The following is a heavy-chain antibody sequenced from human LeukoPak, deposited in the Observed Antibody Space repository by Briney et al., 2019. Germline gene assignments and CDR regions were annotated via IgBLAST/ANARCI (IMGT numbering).Heavy chain of an antibody. V-gene: IGHV4-34*01. Sequence: SETLSLTCAVYGGSFSGYYWSWIRQPPGKGLEWIGEINHSGSTNYNPSLTRRVTISVDTSKNQFSLKLSSVTAADTAVCYCARGVVVWFGELLYYYYYMDVWGKGTTVTVSS. CDR2: INHSGST. D-gene: IGHD3-10*01. CDR3: ARGVVVWFGELLYYYYYMDV. CDR1: GGSFSGYY. J-gene: IGHJ6*03.